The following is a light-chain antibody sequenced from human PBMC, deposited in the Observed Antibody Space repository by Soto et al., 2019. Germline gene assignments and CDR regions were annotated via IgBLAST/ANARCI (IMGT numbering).Light chain of an antibody. CDR3: SSYTSGTTLVI. J-gene: IGLJ2*01. CDR2: DVS. CDR1: SSDVGGYNF. Sequence: QSALTQPASVSGCPGQSITISCTGTSSDVGGYNFVSWYQQHPGKAPKLMIYDVSYRPSGVSNRFSGSKSGNTASLTISGLQAEDEADYYCSSYTSGTTLVIFGGGTKLTVL. V-gene: IGLV2-14*01.